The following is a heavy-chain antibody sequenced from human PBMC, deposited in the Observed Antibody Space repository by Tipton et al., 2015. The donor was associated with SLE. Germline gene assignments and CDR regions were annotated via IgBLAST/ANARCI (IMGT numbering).Heavy chain of an antibody. CDR1: GGSISSSSYY. CDR3: ARPGVRGSHYGYFQH. CDR2: IYTSGST. D-gene: IGHD1-26*01. J-gene: IGHJ1*01. V-gene: IGHV4-61*02. Sequence: TLSLTCTVSGGSISSSSYYWSLVRQSAGKGLEWYGRIYTSGSTNYNHSLKSRVTMSVDTSKNQFSLKLSSVTAADTAVYYCARPGVRGSHYGYFQHWGQGTLVTVSS.